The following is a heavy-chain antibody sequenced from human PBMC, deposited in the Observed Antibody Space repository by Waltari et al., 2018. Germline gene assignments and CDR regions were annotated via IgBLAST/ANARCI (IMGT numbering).Heavy chain of an antibody. CDR3: AREIVGSSGWFFDY. Sequence: QVQLVQSGAEVKKPGASVKVSCKASGYTFTSYSMHWVRQAPGPGLEWMGRINPSSGGTNYAQKVQGRVTMTRDTSISTAYMELSRLRSDDTAVYYCAREIVGSSGWFFDYWGQGTLVTVSS. D-gene: IGHD6-19*01. J-gene: IGHJ4*02. V-gene: IGHV1-2*06. CDR2: INPSSGGT. CDR1: GYTFTSYS.